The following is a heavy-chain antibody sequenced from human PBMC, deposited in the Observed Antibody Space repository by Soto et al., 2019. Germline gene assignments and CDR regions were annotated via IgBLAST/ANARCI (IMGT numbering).Heavy chain of an antibody. CDR3: ARDISRVDYYDSSGSDFDY. Sequence: GGSLRLSCAASGFTFSSYAMSWVRQAPGKGLEWVAAISGSGGNTYYADSVKGRFTISRDNAKNSLYLQMNSLRAEDTAVYYCARDISRVDYYDSSGSDFDYWGQGTLVTVSS. CDR2: ISGSGGNT. J-gene: IGHJ4*02. V-gene: IGHV3-23*01. D-gene: IGHD3-22*01. CDR1: GFTFSSYA.